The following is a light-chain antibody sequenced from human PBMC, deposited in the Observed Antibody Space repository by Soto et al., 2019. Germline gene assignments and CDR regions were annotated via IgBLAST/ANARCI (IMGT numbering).Light chain of an antibody. CDR3: QQYNSYPRT. J-gene: IGKJ4*01. V-gene: IGKV1-16*02. CDR2: AAS. CDR1: QGISKN. Sequence: DIQMTQSPSSLSASVGERVTITCRASQGISKNLAWIQQKPGKAPKSLISAASILQSGVPPKFSGSGSGTDITLTISSLQTEDFATYYCQQYNSYPRTFGGGTKVEIK.